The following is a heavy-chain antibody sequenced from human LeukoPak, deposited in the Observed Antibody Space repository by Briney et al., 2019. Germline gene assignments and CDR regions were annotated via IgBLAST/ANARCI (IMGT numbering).Heavy chain of an antibody. J-gene: IGHJ5*02. D-gene: IGHD3-10*01. CDR3: ARRRGLYGSGSYSYNWFDP. V-gene: IGHV4-39*01. CDR1: GGSISTYY. Sequence: SETLSLTCTVSGGSISTYYWGWIRQPPGKGLEWIGSIYYSGSTYYNPSLKSRVTISVDTSKNQFSLKLSSVTAADTAVYYCARRRGLYGSGSYSYNWFDPWGQGTLVTVSS. CDR2: IYYSGST.